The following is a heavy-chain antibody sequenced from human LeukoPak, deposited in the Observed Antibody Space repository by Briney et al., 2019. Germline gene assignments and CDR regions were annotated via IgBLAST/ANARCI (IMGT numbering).Heavy chain of an antibody. CDR1: GFTVSSNY. Sequence: GGSLRLSCAASGFTVSSNYMSWVRQAPGKGLEWVSVIYKGGSIYYADSVKGRFTISRDNSKNTLYLQMNSLRAEDTAVYYCVRDSRGYSPGKYYFDYWGQGTLVTVSS. J-gene: IGHJ4*02. CDR3: VRDSRGYSPGKYYFDY. V-gene: IGHV3-66*01. D-gene: IGHD5-18*01. CDR2: IYKGGSI.